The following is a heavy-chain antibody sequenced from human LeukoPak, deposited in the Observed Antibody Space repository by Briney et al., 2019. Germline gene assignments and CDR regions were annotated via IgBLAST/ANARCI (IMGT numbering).Heavy chain of an antibody. Sequence: SETLSLTCTVSGGSISSYYWSWIRQPPGKGLEWIGNIYYSGSTNYNPSLKSRVTISVDTSKNQFSLKLSSVTAADTAVYYCARQNNGRSTNAFDIWGQGTMVTVSS. CDR2: IYYSGST. D-gene: IGHD1-14*01. J-gene: IGHJ3*02. CDR1: GGSISSYY. CDR3: ARQNNGRSTNAFDI. V-gene: IGHV4-59*08.